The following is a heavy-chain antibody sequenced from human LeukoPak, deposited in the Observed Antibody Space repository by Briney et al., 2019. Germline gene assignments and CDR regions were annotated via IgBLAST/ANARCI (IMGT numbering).Heavy chain of an antibody. V-gene: IGHV3-53*01. J-gene: IGHJ4*02. CDR2: IYSGGTT. CDR3: AGGTDFWSGYSFDS. Sequence: GGSLRLSCAPPAFIFSSFWMTWVRQAPGKGLEWVSLIYSGGTTEYADSVKGRFSISRDISKNTLSLQLSSLRAEDTAVYYCAGGTDFWSGYSFDSWGQGTLVTVSS. CDR1: AFIFSSFW. D-gene: IGHD3-3*01.